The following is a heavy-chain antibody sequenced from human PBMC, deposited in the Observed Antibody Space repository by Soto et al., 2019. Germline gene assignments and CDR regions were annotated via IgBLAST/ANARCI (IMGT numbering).Heavy chain of an antibody. J-gene: IGHJ4*02. D-gene: IGHD1-26*01. CDR3: AKPRNTGSYPLKLDFDS. CDR2: IYYSGST. CDR1: GGSISSYY. V-gene: IGHV4-59*01. Sequence: PSETQSLTCTVSGGSISSYYWSWIRQPPGKGLEWIGYIYYSGSTNYNPSLKSRVTISVDTSKNQFSLKLSSVTAADTAVYYCAKPRNTGSYPLKLDFDSWGQGTLVTVSS.